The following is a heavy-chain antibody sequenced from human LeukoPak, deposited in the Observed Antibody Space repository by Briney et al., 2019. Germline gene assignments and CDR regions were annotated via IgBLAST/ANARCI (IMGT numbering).Heavy chain of an antibody. CDR2: IYYSGST. CDR1: GGSFSGYY. D-gene: IGHD6-19*01. J-gene: IGHJ3*02. Sequence: SETLSLTCAVYGGSFSGYYWSWIRQPPGKGLEWIGYIYYSGSTNYNPSLKSRVTISVDTSKNQFSLKLSSVTAADTAVYYCARTWLAYAFDIWGQGTMVTVSS. V-gene: IGHV4-59*01. CDR3: ARTWLAYAFDI.